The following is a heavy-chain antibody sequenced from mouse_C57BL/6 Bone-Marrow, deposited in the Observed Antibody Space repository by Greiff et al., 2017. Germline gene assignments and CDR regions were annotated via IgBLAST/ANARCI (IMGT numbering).Heavy chain of an antibody. CDR1: GFNIKDYY. J-gene: IGHJ3*01. CDR3: NPSITTVVEAFAY. V-gene: IGHV14-1*01. CDR2: IDPEDGDT. Sequence: VQLQQSGAELVRPGASVKLSCTASGFNIKDYYMHWVKQRPEQGLEWIGRIDPEDGDTEYAPKFQGKATMTADTSSNTAYLQLSSLTSEDTAVYYCNPSITTVVEAFAYWGQGTLVTVSA. D-gene: IGHD1-1*01.